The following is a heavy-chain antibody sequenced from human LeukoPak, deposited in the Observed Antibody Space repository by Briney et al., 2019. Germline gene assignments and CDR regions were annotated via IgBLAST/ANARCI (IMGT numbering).Heavy chain of an antibody. CDR3: ARNELISSNYYYYGMDV. CDR2: INYSGNT. CDR1: GGSISSGGNY. Sequence: SETLSLTCTVSGGSISSGGNYWTWIRQNPGKGLEWIGYINYSGNTYYNPSLKSRVTISVDTSKNQFSLKLSSVTAADTAVYYWARNELISSNYYYYGMDVWGQGTTVTVSS. V-gene: IGHV4-31*03. J-gene: IGHJ6*02.